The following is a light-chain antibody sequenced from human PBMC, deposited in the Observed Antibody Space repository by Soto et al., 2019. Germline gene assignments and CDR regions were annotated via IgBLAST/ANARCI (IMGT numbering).Light chain of an antibody. V-gene: IGLV2-23*02. CDR3: CSYAGSSTFFYV. J-gene: IGLJ1*01. CDR2: EVS. Sequence: QSVLTQPASVSGSPGHSITISCTGTSNDVGSYNLVSWYQQHPGKAPKLMIYEVSKRPSGVSNRFSGSKSGNTASLTISGLQAEDEADYYCCSYAGSSTFFYVFGTGTKVTVL. CDR1: SNDVGSYNL.